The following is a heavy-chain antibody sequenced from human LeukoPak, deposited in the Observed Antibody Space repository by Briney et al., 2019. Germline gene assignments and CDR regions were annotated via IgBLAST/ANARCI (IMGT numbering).Heavy chain of an antibody. V-gene: IGHV4-4*07. CDR1: GGSISIYY. CDR2: IFSSGIA. Sequence: SETLSLTCTVSGGSISIYYWNWIRQPAGRGLGWIGRIFSSGIANYIPSLKSRLTMSVDTSKNQFSLNLSSVTAADTAVYYCARESSGTYYNPLGYMDVWGKGTTVTVSS. J-gene: IGHJ6*03. CDR3: ARESSGTYYNPLGYMDV. D-gene: IGHD3-10*01.